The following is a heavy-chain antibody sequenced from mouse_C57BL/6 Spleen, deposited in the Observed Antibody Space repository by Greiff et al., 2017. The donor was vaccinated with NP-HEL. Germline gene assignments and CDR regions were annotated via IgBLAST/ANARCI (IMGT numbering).Heavy chain of an antibody. J-gene: IGHJ2*01. CDR3: ARGGITTVVATDY. Sequence: QVQLQQSGAELAKPGASVKLSCKASGYTFTSYWMHWVKQRPGQGLEWTGYINPSSGYTKYNQKFKDKATLTADKSSSTAYMQLSSLTYEDSAVYYCARGGITTVVATDYWGQGTTLTVSS. D-gene: IGHD1-1*01. V-gene: IGHV1-7*01. CDR1: GYTFTSYW. CDR2: INPSSGYT.